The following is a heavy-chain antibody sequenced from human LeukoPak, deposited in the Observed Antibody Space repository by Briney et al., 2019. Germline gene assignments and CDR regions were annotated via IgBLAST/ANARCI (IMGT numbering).Heavy chain of an antibody. V-gene: IGHV3-53*01. Sequence: SGGSLRLSYAASGFTVSSNYMSWVRQAPGKGLEWVSVIYSGGSTYYADPVKGRFTISRDNSKNTLYLQMNSLRAEDTAVYYCARESPWVVVAAKAPPDYWGQGTLVTVSS. CDR2: IYSGGST. CDR1: GFTVSSNY. D-gene: IGHD2-15*01. CDR3: ARESPWVVVAAKAPPDY. J-gene: IGHJ4*02.